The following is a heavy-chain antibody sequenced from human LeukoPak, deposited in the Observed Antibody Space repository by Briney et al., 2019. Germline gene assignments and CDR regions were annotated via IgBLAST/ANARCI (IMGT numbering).Heavy chain of an antibody. V-gene: IGHV3-7*01. CDR3: ARGRGYCSSTSCYHLDV. J-gene: IGHJ6*04. Sequence: GGSLRLSCAASGFTFTCCWMSWVRQTPGKGLEWVASIKQDGREKFYADSVKGRFTISRDNAKNSLYLQVNSLRAEDTAVYYCARGRGYCSSTSCYHLDVWGKGTKVTVSS. CDR1: GFTFTCCW. CDR2: IKQDGREK. D-gene: IGHD2-2*01.